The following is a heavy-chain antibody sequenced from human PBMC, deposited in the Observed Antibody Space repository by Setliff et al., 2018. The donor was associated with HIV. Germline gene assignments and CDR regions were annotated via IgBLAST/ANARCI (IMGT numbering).Heavy chain of an antibody. CDR2: IYNSGRT. V-gene: IGHV4-59*11. Sequence: SETLSLTCPVPGVSISSHYWSWIRQPPGKGLEWIGYIYNSGRTNYNPSLTSRVTISVDTSKNRFSLNLTSVTAADTAVYYCARSKTFYDFWGGYYTHGAFKIWGLGTMVT. D-gene: IGHD3-3*01. CDR3: ARSKTFYDFWGGYYTHGAFKI. CDR1: GVSISSHY. J-gene: IGHJ3*02.